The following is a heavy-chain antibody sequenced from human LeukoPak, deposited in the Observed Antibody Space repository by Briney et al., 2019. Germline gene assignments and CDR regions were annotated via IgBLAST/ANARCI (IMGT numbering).Heavy chain of an antibody. Sequence: PSETLSLTCTVSGASISSYYWSWIRQPAGKGLEWIGRIHTSGSTNYNPSLKSRVTISVDKSKNQFSLKLSSATAADTAMYFCARGRGDYFDSSGYFFDYWGQGTLVTISS. D-gene: IGHD3-22*01. CDR1: GASISSYY. CDR3: ARGRGDYFDSSGYFFDY. V-gene: IGHV4-4*07. CDR2: IHTSGST. J-gene: IGHJ4*02.